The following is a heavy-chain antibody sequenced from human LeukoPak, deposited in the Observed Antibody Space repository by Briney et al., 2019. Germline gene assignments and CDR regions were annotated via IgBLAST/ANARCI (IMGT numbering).Heavy chain of an antibody. CDR1: GYTFSNYA. V-gene: IGHV1-3*01. Sequence: GASVKVSCKASGYTFSNYAIHWVRQAPGQGLEWMGWINAGNGDTKYSQNLQGRVTITRDTSASIVYMELSSLRSEDAAVYYCARDSGSGNNDYWGQGTLVTVSS. CDR3: ARDSGSGNNDY. J-gene: IGHJ4*02. D-gene: IGHD1-26*01. CDR2: INAGNGDT.